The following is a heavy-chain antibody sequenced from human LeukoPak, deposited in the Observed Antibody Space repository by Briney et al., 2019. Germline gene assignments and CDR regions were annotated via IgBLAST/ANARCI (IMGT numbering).Heavy chain of an antibody. J-gene: IGHJ4*02. CDR1: GGSISSGGYY. D-gene: IGHD6-13*01. CDR2: IYYSGST. V-gene: IGHV4-31*03. CDR3: ARSRGIAAAGNNFDY. Sequence: SQTLSLTCTVSGGSISSGGYYWSWIRQHPGKGLEWIGYIYYSGSTYYNPSLKSRVTISVDTSKNQFSLKLSSVTAADTAVYYCARSRGIAAAGNNFDYWGQGTLVTVSS.